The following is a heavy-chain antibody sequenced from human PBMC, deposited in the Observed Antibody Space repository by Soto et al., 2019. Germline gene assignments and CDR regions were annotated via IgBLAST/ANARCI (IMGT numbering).Heavy chain of an antibody. Sequence: GESLKISCKGSGDGFTNYWIGWVRQMPGKGLEWVVMTHPGDSDDRYSPSFQGQVTISADKSISTAYLQWSSLKASDTAMYYCARQPFDSSSLVPHAFDISAQGTMVTVSS. CDR1: GDGFTNYW. V-gene: IGHV5-51*01. D-gene: IGHD6-19*01. J-gene: IGHJ3*02. CDR3: ARQPFDSSSLVPHAFDI. CDR2: THPGDSDD.